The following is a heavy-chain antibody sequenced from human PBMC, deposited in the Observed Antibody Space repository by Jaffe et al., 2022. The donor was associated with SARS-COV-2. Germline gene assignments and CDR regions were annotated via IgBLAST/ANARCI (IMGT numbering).Heavy chain of an antibody. CDR2: IYYSGST. CDR3: ARDGRWELREHYYGMDV. V-gene: IGHV4-39*02. CDR1: GGSISSSSYY. J-gene: IGHJ6*02. D-gene: IGHD1-26*01. Sequence: QLQLQESGPGLVKPSETLSLTCTVSGGSISSSSYYWGWIRQPPGKGLEWIGSIYYSGSTYYNPSLKSRVTISVDTSKNQFSLKLSSVTAADTAVYYCARDGRWELREHYYGMDVWGQGTTVTVSS.